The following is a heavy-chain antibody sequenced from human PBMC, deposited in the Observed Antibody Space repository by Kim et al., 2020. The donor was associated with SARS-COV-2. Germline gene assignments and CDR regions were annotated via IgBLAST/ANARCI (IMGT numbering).Heavy chain of an antibody. J-gene: IGHJ4*02. CDR1: GGSISSSSYY. D-gene: IGHD3-22*01. CDR3: ARLAFSDSQFDY. V-gene: IGHV4-39*01. CDR2: IYYSGST. Sequence: SETLSLTCTVSGGSISSSSYYWGWIRQPPGKGLEWIGSIYYSGSTYYNPSLKSRVTISVDTSKNQFSLKLSSVTAADTAVYYCARLAFSDSQFDYWGQGTLVTVSS.